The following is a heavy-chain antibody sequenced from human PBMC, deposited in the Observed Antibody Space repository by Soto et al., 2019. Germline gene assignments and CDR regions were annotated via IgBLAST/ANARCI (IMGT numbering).Heavy chain of an antibody. CDR1: GGSISSGGYY. CDR3: AREAYYYDSSGYFSKYFDS. CDR2: IYYTGSA. J-gene: IGHJ4*02. V-gene: IGHV4-31*03. D-gene: IGHD3-22*01. Sequence: SETLSLTCTVSGGSISSGGYYWSWIRQHPGKGLEWIGYIYYTGSAYYNPSPKSRLTISVDTSNNQFSLKLSSVTAEDTAVYYCAREAYYYDSSGYFSKYFDSWGQGTLVPVSS.